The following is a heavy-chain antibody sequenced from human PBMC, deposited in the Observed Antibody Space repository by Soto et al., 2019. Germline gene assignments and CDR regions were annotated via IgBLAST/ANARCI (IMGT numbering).Heavy chain of an antibody. CDR2: ISYDGSNK. J-gene: IGHJ6*02. CDR1: GFTFSSYG. Sequence: GGSLRLSCAASGFTFSSYGMHWVRQAPGKGLEWVAVISYDGSNKYYADSVKGRFTISRDNSKNTLYLQMNSLRAEDTAVYYCANAARAYYYYYGMHGWGQGITVTVAS. D-gene: IGHD6-25*01. V-gene: IGHV3-30*18. CDR3: ANAARAYYYYYGMHG.